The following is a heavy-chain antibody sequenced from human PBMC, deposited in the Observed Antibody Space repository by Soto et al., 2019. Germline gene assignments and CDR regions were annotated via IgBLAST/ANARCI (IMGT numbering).Heavy chain of an antibody. V-gene: IGHV3-23*01. Sequence: EVQLLESGGGLVQPGGSLRLSCAASGFTFSSYAMSWVRQAPGKGLEWVSAISGSGGSTYYADSVKDRFTISRDNSKNTLYLQMNSLRAEDTAVYYCATGPAVIVVVPAATNWFDPWGQGTLVTVSS. CDR3: ATGPAVIVVVPAATNWFDP. D-gene: IGHD2-2*01. CDR2: ISGSGGST. J-gene: IGHJ5*02. CDR1: GFTFSSYA.